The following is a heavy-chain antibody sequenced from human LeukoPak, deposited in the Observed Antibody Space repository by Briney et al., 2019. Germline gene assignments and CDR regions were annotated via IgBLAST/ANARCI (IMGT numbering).Heavy chain of an antibody. CDR3: ARAYYDFWSALKGAFDI. Sequence: PSETLSLTCTVSGGSISSYYWSWIRQPPGKGLEWIGEINHSGSTNYNPSLKSRVTISVDTSKNQFSLKLSSVTAADTAVYYCARAYYDFWSALKGAFDIWGQGTMVTVSS. CDR1: GGSISSYY. D-gene: IGHD3-3*01. V-gene: IGHV4-34*01. CDR2: INHSGST. J-gene: IGHJ3*02.